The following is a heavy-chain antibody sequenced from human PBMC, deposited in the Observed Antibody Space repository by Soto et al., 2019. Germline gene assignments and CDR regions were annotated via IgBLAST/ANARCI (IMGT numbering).Heavy chain of an antibody. V-gene: IGHV4-59*01. CDR3: ARERYCSGGSCFARNYNWFDP. CDR2: IYYSGST. CDR1: GGSISSYY. Sequence: SETLSLTCTVSGGSISSYYWSWIRQPPGKGLELIGYIYYSGSTNYNPSLKSRVTISVDTSKNQFSLKLSSVTAADTAVYYCARERYCSGGSCFARNYNWFDPWGQGTLVTVSS. J-gene: IGHJ5*02. D-gene: IGHD2-15*01.